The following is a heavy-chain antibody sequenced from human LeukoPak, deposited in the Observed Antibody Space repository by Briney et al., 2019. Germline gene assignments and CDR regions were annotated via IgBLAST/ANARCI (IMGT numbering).Heavy chain of an antibody. D-gene: IGHD3-10*01. CDR3: ARDAPISDSGNYYKSLGY. Sequence: PSETLSLTCSVSGYSISSGYYWDWIRQPPGKGLEWIASIYHSGKSYYNPSLESRVTISVDTSKNHITLKLRSVTAADTAVNDCARDAPISDSGNYYKSLGYWGQGTLVTVSS. CDR2: IYHSGKS. V-gene: IGHV4-38-2*02. CDR1: GYSISSGYY. J-gene: IGHJ4*02.